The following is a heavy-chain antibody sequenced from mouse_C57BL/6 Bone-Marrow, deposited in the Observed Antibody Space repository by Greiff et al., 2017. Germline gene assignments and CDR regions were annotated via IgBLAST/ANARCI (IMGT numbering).Heavy chain of an antibody. Sequence: DVKLQESGGDLVKPGGSLKLSCAASGFTFSSYGMSWVRQTPDKRLEWVATISSGGSYTYYPDGVKGRFTISRDNAKTTLYRQMSSLKAEDTAMYYCARPPYGSSPFAYWGQGTLVTVSA. CDR1: GFTFSSYG. CDR3: ARPPYGSSPFAY. CDR2: ISSGGSYT. V-gene: IGHV5-6*02. D-gene: IGHD1-1*01. J-gene: IGHJ3*01.